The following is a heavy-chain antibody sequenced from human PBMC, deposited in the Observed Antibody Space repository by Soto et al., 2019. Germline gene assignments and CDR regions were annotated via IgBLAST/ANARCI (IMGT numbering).Heavy chain of an antibody. CDR2: FDPEDGET. J-gene: IGHJ5*02. Sequence: GASVKVSCKVSGYTLTELSMHCVLQSPLKGLEGMGGFDPEDGETIYAQKFQGRVTMTEDTSTDTAYMELSSLRSEDTAVYYCATKQLVPPYNWFDPWGQGTLVTVSS. CDR1: GYTLTELS. V-gene: IGHV1-24*01. D-gene: IGHD6-13*01. CDR3: ATKQLVPPYNWFDP.